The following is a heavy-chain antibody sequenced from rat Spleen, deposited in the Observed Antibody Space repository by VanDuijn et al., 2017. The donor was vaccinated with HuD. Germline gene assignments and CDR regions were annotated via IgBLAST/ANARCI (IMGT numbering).Heavy chain of an antibody. CDR3: ARGTIAAISMDA. CDR1: GFSLTTNY. Sequence: QVQLKESGPGLVQPSQTLSLTFTVSGFSLTTNYVSWVLQPPGKSLVRMVIIWNVGYTTDNSIFKSRLSFRSAISKSQIFLKMNSLQTEDTATYYCARGTIAAISMDAWGQGASVTVSS. CDR2: IWNVGYT. D-gene: IGHD1-2*01. J-gene: IGHJ4*01. V-gene: IGHV2-32*01.